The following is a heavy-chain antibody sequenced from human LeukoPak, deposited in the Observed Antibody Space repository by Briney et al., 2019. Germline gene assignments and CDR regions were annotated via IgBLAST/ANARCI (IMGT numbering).Heavy chain of an antibody. CDR3: TRVQAGRSGLMDV. Sequence: PGGSLRLSCAASGFTLSDYWMHWVRQVPGEGPVWVSRIDPDGSTTNYADSVKGRFTTSRDNAKNTLYLQMNSLRAEDTALYYCTRVQAGRSGLMDVWGRGTTVTVSS. D-gene: IGHD2-8*02. CDR2: IDPDGSTT. CDR1: GFTLSDYW. J-gene: IGHJ6*02. V-gene: IGHV3-74*01.